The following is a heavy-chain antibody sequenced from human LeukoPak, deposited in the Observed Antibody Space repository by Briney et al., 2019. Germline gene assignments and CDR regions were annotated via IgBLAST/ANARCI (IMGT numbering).Heavy chain of an antibody. V-gene: IGHV4-39*01. CDR3: ARPYYSNYYYDH. J-gene: IGHJ4*02. D-gene: IGHD4-11*01. CDR1: GFTFSTYW. Sequence: GSLRLSCAASGFTFSTYWMSWIRQPPGKGLEWIGSIYYSGSTYYNPSLKSRVTISVDTSKNQFSLKLSSVTAADTAVYHCARPYYSNYYYDHWGQGTLVTVSS. CDR2: IYYSGST.